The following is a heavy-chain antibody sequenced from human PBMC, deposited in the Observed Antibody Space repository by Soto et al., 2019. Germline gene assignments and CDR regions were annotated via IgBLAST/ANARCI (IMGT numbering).Heavy chain of an antibody. J-gene: IGHJ4*02. D-gene: IGHD5-18*01. Sequence: FWSWIRQHPGQGLEWIGYIYYSGSTYFNPSLKSRVSISMDTSKNQFFLRLSSLTATDTAVYYCATQRQQTYGYGNWGQGALVTVTS. CDR3: ATQRQQTYGYGN. V-gene: IGHV4-31*02. CDR1: F. CDR2: IYYSGST.